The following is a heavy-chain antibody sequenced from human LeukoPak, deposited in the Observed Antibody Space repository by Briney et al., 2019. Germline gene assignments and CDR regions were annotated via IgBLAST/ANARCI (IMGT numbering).Heavy chain of an antibody. J-gene: IGHJ4*02. CDR2: ISQDGSET. V-gene: IGHV3-7*01. D-gene: IGHD7-27*01. CDR1: GFPFNSFF. CDR3: VRDLGHSRHYFEY. Sequence: GGSLRLSCAASGFPFNSFFLNWVRLTPGRELEWVACISQDGSETFYMDYVRGRFIISRDNTNNSPYLQMDSLRAEDTAVYFCVRDLGHSRHYFEYWGQGALVTVSS.